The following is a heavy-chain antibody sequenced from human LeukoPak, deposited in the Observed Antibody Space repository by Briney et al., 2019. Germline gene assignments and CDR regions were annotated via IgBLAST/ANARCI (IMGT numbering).Heavy chain of an antibody. Sequence: SKTLSLTCTVSGGSISSYYWSWIRQPPGKGLEWIGYIYTSGSTNYNPSLKSRVTISVDTSKNQFSLKLSSVTAADTAVYYCARGSRDWATNWFDPWGQGTLVTVSS. D-gene: IGHD3/OR15-3a*01. CDR2: IYTSGST. J-gene: IGHJ5*02. CDR1: GGSISSYY. CDR3: ARGSRDWATNWFDP. V-gene: IGHV4-59*01.